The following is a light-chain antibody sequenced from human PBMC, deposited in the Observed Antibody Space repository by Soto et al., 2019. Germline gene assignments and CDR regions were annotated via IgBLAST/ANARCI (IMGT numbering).Light chain of an antibody. CDR1: QSVSSSY. V-gene: IGKV3-20*01. CDR3: QQYGSSPYT. J-gene: IGKJ2*01. Sequence: VLTQSPGTMSLSPGELATLSCRASQSVSSSYLAWYQQKPGQAPRLLIYGASIMATGIPARFSGSGSGTDFTLTISSLEPEDFAVYYCQQYGSSPYTFGQGTKLEIK. CDR2: GAS.